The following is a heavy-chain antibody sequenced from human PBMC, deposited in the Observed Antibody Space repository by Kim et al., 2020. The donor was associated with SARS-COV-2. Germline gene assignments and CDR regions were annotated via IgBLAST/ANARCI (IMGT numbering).Heavy chain of an antibody. V-gene: IGHV7-4-1*02. CDR1: GYTFTSYA. Sequence: ASVKVSCKASGYTFTSYAMNWVRQAPGQGLEWMGWINTNTGNPTYAQGVTGRFVFSLDTSVSTAYLQISSLKAEDTAVYYFAREWSLITMINNDAFDIWGQGTMVTGFS. CDR3: AREWSLITMINNDAFDI. CDR2: INTNTGNP. D-gene: IGHD3-22*01. J-gene: IGHJ3*02.